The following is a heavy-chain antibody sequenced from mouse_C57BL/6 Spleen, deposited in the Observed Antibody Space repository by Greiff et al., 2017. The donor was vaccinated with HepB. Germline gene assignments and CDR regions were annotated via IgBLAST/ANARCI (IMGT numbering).Heavy chain of an antibody. D-gene: IGHD1-1*01. Sequence: QVQLQQSGAELVKPGASVKISCKASGYAFSSYWMNWVKQRPGKGLEWIGQIYPGDGDTNYNGKFKGKATLTADKSSSTAYMQLSSLTSEDSAVYFCARGGITTVVDIFAYWGQGTLVTVSA. V-gene: IGHV1-80*01. J-gene: IGHJ3*01. CDR3: ARGGITTVVDIFAY. CDR2: IYPGDGDT. CDR1: GYAFSSYW.